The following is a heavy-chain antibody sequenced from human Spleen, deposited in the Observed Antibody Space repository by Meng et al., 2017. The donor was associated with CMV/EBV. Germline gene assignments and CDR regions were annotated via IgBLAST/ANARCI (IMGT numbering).Heavy chain of an antibody. V-gene: IGHV1-69*10. J-gene: IGHJ4*02. Sequence: SVKVSCKASGDTFSNYTITWVRQAPGQGLEWMGGIIPLRGIATYAQKFQGRVTMTRDTSTSTIYMDLSSLRSDDTAVYYCARVNQLLYFDYWGQGTLVTVSS. CDR3: ARVNQLLYFDY. CDR2: IIPLRGIA. D-gene: IGHD2-2*01. CDR1: GDTFSNYT.